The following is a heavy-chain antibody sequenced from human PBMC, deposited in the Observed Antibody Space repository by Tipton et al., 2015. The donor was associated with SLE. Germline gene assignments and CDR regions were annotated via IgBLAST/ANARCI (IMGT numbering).Heavy chain of an antibody. J-gene: IGHJ4*02. D-gene: IGHD6-13*01. V-gene: IGHV1-46*01. CDR2: INPSAGST. CDR3: ARDGSSSSYFDY. CDR1: GHTFTSYY. Sequence: QSGPEVKKPGASVKVSCKASGHTFTSYYMHWVRQAPGQGLEWMGVINPSAGSTSYAQKFQGRVIMTRDTSTRTAYMELSSLRSEDTAVYYCARDGSSSSYFDYWGQGTLVTVSS.